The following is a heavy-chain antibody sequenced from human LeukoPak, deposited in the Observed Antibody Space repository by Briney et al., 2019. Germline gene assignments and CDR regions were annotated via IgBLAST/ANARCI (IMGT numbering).Heavy chain of an antibody. CDR1: GGSISSYY. Sequence: SETLSLTCTVSGGSISSYYWSWIRQPPGKGLEWIGYIYTSGSTNYNPSLKSRVTISVDTSKNQFSLKLSSVTAADTAVYYCARVLGYCSSTSCPHYYYYGMDVWGQGTTVTVSS. J-gene: IGHJ6*02. CDR2: IYTSGST. V-gene: IGHV4-4*09. D-gene: IGHD2-2*01. CDR3: ARVLGYCSSTSCPHYYYYGMDV.